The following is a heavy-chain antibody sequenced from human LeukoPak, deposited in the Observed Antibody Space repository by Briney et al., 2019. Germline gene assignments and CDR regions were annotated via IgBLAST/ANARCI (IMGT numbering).Heavy chain of an antibody. CDR2: VSYDGSDK. CDR3: ARGAAVAISL. J-gene: IGHJ4*02. D-gene: IGHD6-19*01. Sequence: AGGSLRLSCAASGFTISTYTMHWVRQAPGKGLEWVAVVSYDGSDKYCADSVKGRFTIPRDISKNTLYLQVNSLRPEDTALYYCARGAAVAISLWGQGTLVTVSS. CDR1: GFTISTYT. V-gene: IGHV3-30*04.